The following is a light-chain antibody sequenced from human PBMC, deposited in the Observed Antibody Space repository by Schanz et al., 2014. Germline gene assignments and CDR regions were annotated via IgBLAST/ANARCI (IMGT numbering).Light chain of an antibody. Sequence: QSALTQPASVSGSPGQSITISCTGTSSDVGGSNYVSWYQQHPGKAPKLMIYDVSNRPSGVSNRFSGSKFGNTASLLISGLQSDDEADYYCCSFTSRSTWVFGVGTKLTVL. V-gene: IGLV2-14*01. CDR1: SSDVGGSNY. CDR2: DVS. CDR3: CSFTSRSTWV. J-gene: IGLJ3*02.